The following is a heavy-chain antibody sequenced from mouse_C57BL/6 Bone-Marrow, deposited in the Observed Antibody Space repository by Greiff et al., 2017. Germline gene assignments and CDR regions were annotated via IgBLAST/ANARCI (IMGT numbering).Heavy chain of an antibody. CDR3: TTITAVVADWYFDV. V-gene: IGHV14-4*01. J-gene: IGHJ1*03. CDR1: GFNIKDYY. CDR2: IDPENGDT. D-gene: IGHD1-1*01. Sequence: VQLQQSGAELVRPGASVKLSCTASGFNIKDYYMHWVKQRPEQGLEWIGWIDPENGDTEYASKFQGKATLTADTSSNTAYLQLSSLTSEDTAVYYCTTITAVVADWYFDVWGTGTTVTVSS.